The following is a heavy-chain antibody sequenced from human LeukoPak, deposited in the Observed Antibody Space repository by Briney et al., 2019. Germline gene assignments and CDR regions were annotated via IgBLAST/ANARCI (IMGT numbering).Heavy chain of an antibody. CDR3: ARERCSVYDWDYFDY. CDR1: GFTISSHS. J-gene: IGHJ4*02. CDR2: ISSSSSYI. V-gene: IGHV3-21*01. Sequence: GGSLRLSCAASGFTISSHSMKWVSQAQGKGLEWVSSISSSSSYISYVDSVKGRFTISRDNAKNSLYLQMNSLRAEDTAVYYCARERCSVYDWDYFDYWGQGTLVTVSS. D-gene: IGHD5/OR15-5a*01.